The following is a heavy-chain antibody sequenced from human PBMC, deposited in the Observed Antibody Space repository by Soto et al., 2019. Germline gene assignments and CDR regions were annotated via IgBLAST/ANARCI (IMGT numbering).Heavy chain of an antibody. Sequence: GGSVRLSCAASGFTFSNNDMHWVRQVPGKGLEWVAAIGTTGDRYYAGSVKGRFTISRDNAKNSLYLQMNSLRAEDTAVYYCARESRFPVGTAATVTFYYNAMDIWGQGTTVTVSS. CDR2: IGTTGDR. D-gene: IGHD3-16*01. V-gene: IGHV3-13*01. J-gene: IGHJ6*02. CDR3: ARESRFPVGTAATVTFYYNAMDI. CDR1: GFTFSNND.